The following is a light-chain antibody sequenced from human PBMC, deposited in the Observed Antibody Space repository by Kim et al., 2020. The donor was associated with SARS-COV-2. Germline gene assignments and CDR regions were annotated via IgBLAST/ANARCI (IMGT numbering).Light chain of an antibody. CDR3: QVWDSSSDPHVV. V-gene: IGLV3-21*04. Sequence: PGKTARITCGGNNIGSKSVHWYQQKPGQAPVLVIYYDSDRPSGIPERFSGYNSGNTATLTISRVEAGDEADYYCQVWDSSSDPHVVFGGGTQLTVL. CDR1: NIGSKS. J-gene: IGLJ2*01. CDR2: YDS.